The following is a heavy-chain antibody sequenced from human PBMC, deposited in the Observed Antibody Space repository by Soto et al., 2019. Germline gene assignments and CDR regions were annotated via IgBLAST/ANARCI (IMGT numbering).Heavy chain of an antibody. Sequence: QVQLVESGGGVVQPGRSLRLSCAASGFTFSSYGMHWVRQAPGKGLEWVAVIWYDGSNKYYADSVKGRFTISRDNSKNTLYLQMNSLRAEDTAVYYCAKDGWLLLPPGYYFDYWGQGTLVTVSS. D-gene: IGHD3-22*01. CDR1: GFTFSSYG. V-gene: IGHV3-33*06. CDR2: IWYDGSNK. CDR3: AKDGWLLLPPGYYFDY. J-gene: IGHJ4*02.